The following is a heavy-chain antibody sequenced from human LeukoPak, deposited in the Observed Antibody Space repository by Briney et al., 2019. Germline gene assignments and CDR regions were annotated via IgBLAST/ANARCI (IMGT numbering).Heavy chain of an antibody. CDR2: INPNSGGT. CDR1: GYTFTGYD. V-gene: IGHV1-2*02. CDR3: AREGSSSAFDI. J-gene: IGHJ3*02. D-gene: IGHD6-6*01. Sequence: GASVKVTCKASGYTFTGYDMHWVRQAPGQGLEWMGWINPNSGGTNYAQKFQGRVTMTMATSIRTASMELSRLRSDDTAVYYCAREGSSSAFDIWGQRTMVTVSS.